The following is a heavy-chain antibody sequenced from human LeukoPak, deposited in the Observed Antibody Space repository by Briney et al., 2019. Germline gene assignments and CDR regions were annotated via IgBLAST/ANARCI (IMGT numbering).Heavy chain of an antibody. CDR1: GFTFSSYA. J-gene: IGHJ4*02. CDR2: ISGSGGST. CDR3: AKALWRSDDYVWGSYRSSAFDY. D-gene: IGHD3-16*02. V-gene: IGHV3-23*01. Sequence: PGGSLRLSCAASGFTFSSYAMSWVRQAPGKGLEWVSVISGSGGSTYYAGSVKGRFTISRDNSKNTLYLQMNSLRAEDTAVYYCAKALWRSDDYVWGSYRSSAFDYWGQGTLVTVSS.